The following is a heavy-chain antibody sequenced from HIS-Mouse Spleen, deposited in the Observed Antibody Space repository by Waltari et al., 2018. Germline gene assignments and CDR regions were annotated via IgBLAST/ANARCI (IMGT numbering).Heavy chain of an antibody. Sequence: QVQLQQWGAGLLKPSETLSLTCAVYGGSCSGYYWSWIRQPPGKGLEWIGEINHSGSTNYNPSLKSRVTISVDTSKNQFSLKLSSVTAADTAVYYCAAGWFDPWGQGTLVTVSS. CDR1: GGSCSGYY. V-gene: IGHV4-34*01. D-gene: IGHD3-10*01. CDR3: AAGWFDP. CDR2: INHSGST. J-gene: IGHJ5*02.